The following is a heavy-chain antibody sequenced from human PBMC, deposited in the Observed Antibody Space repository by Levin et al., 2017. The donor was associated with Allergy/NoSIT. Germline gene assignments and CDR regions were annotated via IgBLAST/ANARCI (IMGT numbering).Heavy chain of an antibody. D-gene: IGHD6-19*01. V-gene: IGHV3-23*01. CDR3: AKGSRTSRPYYFDY. CDR1: GFTFSGYA. J-gene: IGHJ4*02. Sequence: GGSLRLSCGVSGFTFSGYAMSWVRQTPDRGLEWVSAITSGGGYTWYADSVKGRFTISRDNSMNTLYLQMDSLKAEDTAMYYCAKGSRTSRPYYFDYWGQGALVTVSS. CDR2: ITSGGGYT.